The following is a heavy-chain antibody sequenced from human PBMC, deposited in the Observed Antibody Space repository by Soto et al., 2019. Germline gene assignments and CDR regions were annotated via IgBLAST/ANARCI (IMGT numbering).Heavy chain of an antibody. J-gene: IGHJ4*02. CDR1: GFTFSNYV. D-gene: IGHD1-26*01. V-gene: IGHV3-23*01. CDR3: TTDEVSGSYYRRPPVDY. Sequence: GGSLRLSCAASGFTFSNYVMSWVRQAPGKGLEWVSSISGSGDNTYYADSVKGRFTISRDNSKNTLSLQMNSLRAEDTAVYYCTTDEVSGSYYRRPPVDYWGQGTLVTVSS. CDR2: ISGSGDNT.